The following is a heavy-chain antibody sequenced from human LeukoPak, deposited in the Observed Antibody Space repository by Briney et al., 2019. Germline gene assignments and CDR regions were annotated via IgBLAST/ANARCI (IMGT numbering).Heavy chain of an antibody. CDR2: IHSSGKT. D-gene: IGHD1-26*01. J-gene: IGHJ4*02. Sequence: SETLSLTCTVSGGSIISYYWSWIRQSPQKGLEWIAYIHSSGKTNYNPSLKSRVTISVDTSKNQFSLKVTSMTAADTGVYYCTRAFPGIVGAADFWGQGTLVTVSS. V-gene: IGHV4-59*01. CDR1: GGSIISYY. CDR3: TRAFPGIVGAADF.